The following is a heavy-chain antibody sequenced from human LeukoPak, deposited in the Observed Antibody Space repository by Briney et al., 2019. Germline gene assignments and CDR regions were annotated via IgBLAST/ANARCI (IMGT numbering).Heavy chain of an antibody. V-gene: IGHV4-61*02. D-gene: IGHD4-23*01. CDR3: ARELGSDYGGYSP. CDR2: IYATGNT. Sequence: SQTLSPTCSVSGGSMRSDSSFWSWIRQPAGKGLEWIGRIYATGNTNYNPSLERRVTISVDTSKNQFSLELTSVTAADTAVYYCARELGSDYGGYSPWGQGTLVTVSS. CDR1: GGSMRSDSSF. J-gene: IGHJ5*02.